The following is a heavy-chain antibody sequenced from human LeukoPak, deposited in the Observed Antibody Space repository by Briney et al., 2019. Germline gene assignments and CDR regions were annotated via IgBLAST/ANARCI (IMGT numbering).Heavy chain of an antibody. CDR1: GYSFTSYW. D-gene: IGHD3-10*01. CDR3: ARRRYGSGIFDY. J-gene: IGHJ4*02. Sequence: GESLKISCKGSGYSFTSYWIGWVRQMPGKGLEGMGIIYPSDSDSRYSPSFQGQVTMSADKSISTAYLQWSSLKASDTAMYYCARRRYGSGIFDYWGQGTLVTVSS. CDR2: IYPSDSDS. V-gene: IGHV5-51*01.